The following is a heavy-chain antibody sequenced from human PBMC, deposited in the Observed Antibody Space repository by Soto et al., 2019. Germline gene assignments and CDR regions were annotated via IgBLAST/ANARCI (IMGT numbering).Heavy chain of an antibody. V-gene: IGHV3-66*01. CDR2: IYSGGST. CDR1: GFTGSRNY. CDR3: ASAVAVPAAFAFYYYYYMDV. J-gene: IGHJ6*03. Sequence: GGSLRLSCAASGFTGSRNYMNWVRQAPGKGLEWVSVIYSGGSTYYADSVKGRFTISRDNSKNTLYLQMNSLRVEDTAVYYCASAVAVPAAFAFYYYYYMDVWGKGTTVTVSS. D-gene: IGHD2-2*01.